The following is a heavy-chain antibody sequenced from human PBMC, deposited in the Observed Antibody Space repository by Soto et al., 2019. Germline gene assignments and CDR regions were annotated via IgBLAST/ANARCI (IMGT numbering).Heavy chain of an antibody. J-gene: IGHJ6*02. D-gene: IGHD3-10*01. CDR1: GYTFTSYG. Sequence: ASVKVSCKASGYTFTSYGISWVRQAPGQGLEWMGWISAYNGNTNYAQKLQGRVTMTTDTSTSTAYMELSSLRSEDTAVYYCATVFYGSSPYYYYGMDVWGQGTTVTVSS. V-gene: IGHV1-18*04. CDR2: ISAYNGNT. CDR3: ATVFYGSSPYYYYGMDV.